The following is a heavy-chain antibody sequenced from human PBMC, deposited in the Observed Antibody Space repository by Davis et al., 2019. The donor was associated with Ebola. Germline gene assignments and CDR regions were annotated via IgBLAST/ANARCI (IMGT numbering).Heavy chain of an antibody. V-gene: IGHV1-69*13. CDR1: GYTFTGYY. CDR3: ARSYGMDV. CDR2: IIPIFGTA. Sequence: SVKVSCKASGYTFTGYYMHWVRQAPGQGLEWMGGIIPIFGTANYAQKFQGRVTITADESTSTAYMELSSLRSEDTAVYYCARSYGMDVWGQGTTVTVSS. J-gene: IGHJ6*02.